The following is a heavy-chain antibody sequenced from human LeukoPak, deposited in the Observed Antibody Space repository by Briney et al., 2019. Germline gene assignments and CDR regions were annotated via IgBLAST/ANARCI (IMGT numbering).Heavy chain of an antibody. CDR2: IYYSGST. Sequence: PSETLSLTCTVSGGSISSYYWGWIRQPPGKGLEWIGSIYYSGSTYYNPSLESRVTISVDTSKNQFSLKLSSVTAADTAVYYCARVSNANWFDPWGQGTLVTVSS. CDR1: GGSISSYY. CDR3: ARVSNANWFDP. J-gene: IGHJ5*02. V-gene: IGHV4-39*07.